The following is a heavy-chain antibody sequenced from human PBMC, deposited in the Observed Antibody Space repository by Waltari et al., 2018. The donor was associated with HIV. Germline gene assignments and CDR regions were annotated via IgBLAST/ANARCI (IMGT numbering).Heavy chain of an antibody. D-gene: IGHD3-22*01. CDR2: IYTSGST. J-gene: IGHJ3*02. Sequence: QVQLQESGPGLVKPSQTLSLTCTVSGGSISSGSYYWSWIRQPAGKGLEWIGRIYTSGSTNYNPSLKSRVTISVDTSKNQFSLKLSSVTAADTAVYYCARYANYYDSSGYPEDAFDIWGQGTMVTVSS. CDR1: GGSISSGSYY. V-gene: IGHV4-61*02. CDR3: ARYANYYDSSGYPEDAFDI.